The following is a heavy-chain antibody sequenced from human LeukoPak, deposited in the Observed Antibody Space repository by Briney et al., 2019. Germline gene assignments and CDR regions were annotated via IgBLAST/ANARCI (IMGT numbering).Heavy chain of an antibody. V-gene: IGHV4-61*02. Sequence: SQTLSLTCTVSGGSISSGSYYWSWIRQPAGKGLEWIGRIYTSGSTNYNPSLKSRVTMSVDTSKNQFSLKLSSVTAADTAVYYCARDQGGYGDYWGQGTLVTVSS. CDR3: ARDQGGYGDY. J-gene: IGHJ4*02. CDR1: GGSISSGSYY. CDR2: IYTSGST. D-gene: IGHD2-15*01.